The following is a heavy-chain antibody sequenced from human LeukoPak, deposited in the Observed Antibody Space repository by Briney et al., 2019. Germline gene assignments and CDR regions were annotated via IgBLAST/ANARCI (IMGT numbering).Heavy chain of an antibody. D-gene: IGHD3-22*01. CDR1: GFTFSNYA. Sequence: GGSLRLSCAASGFTFSNYAMSWVRQAPGKGLEWVSAISGSASSTYHADSVKGRFTISRDNSKNTLYLQMNSLRAEDTAVYYCPRDLDYYDSSGSHVWGQGTLVTVSS. J-gene: IGHJ4*02. V-gene: IGHV3-23*01. CDR2: ISGSASST. CDR3: PRDLDYYDSSGSHV.